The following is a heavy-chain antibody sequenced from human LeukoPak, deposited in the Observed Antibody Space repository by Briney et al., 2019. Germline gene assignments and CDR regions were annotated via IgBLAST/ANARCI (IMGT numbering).Heavy chain of an antibody. CDR3: ARDRRGAIYCSGGSCYFNWFDP. Sequence: GESLKISCKGSGYSFTSYWIGWVRQAPGQGLEWMGWISAYNGYTDYAQKFQFRVTMTTDTSTSTAYMELRSLRSDDTAVYYCARDRRGAIYCSGGSCYFNWFDPWGQGTLVTVSS. J-gene: IGHJ5*02. D-gene: IGHD2-15*01. V-gene: IGHV1-18*04. CDR1: GYSFTSYW. CDR2: ISAYNGYT.